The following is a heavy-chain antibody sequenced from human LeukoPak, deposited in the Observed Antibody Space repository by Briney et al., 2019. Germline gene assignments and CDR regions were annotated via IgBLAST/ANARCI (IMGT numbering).Heavy chain of an antibody. J-gene: IGHJ4*02. CDR1: GGSISSSSYY. CDR2: VYSSGST. V-gene: IGHV4-39*07. CDR3: ARSLSAGYYIFDY. Sequence: PSETLSLTCTVSGGSISSSSYYWGWIRQPPGKGLEWIGRVYSSGSTNYNPSLKSRVTMSVDTSKNQFSLKLSSVTAADTAVYYCARSLSAGYYIFDYWGQGTLITVSS. D-gene: IGHD3-22*01.